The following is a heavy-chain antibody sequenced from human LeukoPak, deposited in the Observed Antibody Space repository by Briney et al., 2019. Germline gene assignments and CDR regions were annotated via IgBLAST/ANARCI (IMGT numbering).Heavy chain of an antibody. CDR3: ARDLGVAVAI. D-gene: IGHD6-19*01. CDR1: GFTFSSYE. V-gene: IGHV4-38-2*02. Sequence: PGGSLRLSCAASGFTFSSYEMNWVRQAPGKGLEWIGSMFHSGSTSYNPSLKSRVTISVDTSKNQFSLKLSSVTAADTAVYYCARDLGVAVAIWGQGTMVTVSS. CDR2: MFHSGST. J-gene: IGHJ3*02.